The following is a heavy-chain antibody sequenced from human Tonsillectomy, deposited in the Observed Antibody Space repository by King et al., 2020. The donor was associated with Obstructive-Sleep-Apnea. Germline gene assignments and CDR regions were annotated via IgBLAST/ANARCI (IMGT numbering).Heavy chain of an antibody. CDR3: AKDRSFDWSPFDY. J-gene: IGHJ4*02. D-gene: IGHD3-9*01. V-gene: IGHV3-23*04. CDR1: GFTFSSYA. CDR2: ISGRGGST. Sequence: QLVQSGGGLVQPGGSLRLSCAASGFTFSSYAMSWVRQAPGEGLGWGSAISGRGGSTSSADSVKGRFTISRDNSKNTLYLQMNSLRAEDTAVYYCAKDRSFDWSPFDYWGQGTLVTVSS.